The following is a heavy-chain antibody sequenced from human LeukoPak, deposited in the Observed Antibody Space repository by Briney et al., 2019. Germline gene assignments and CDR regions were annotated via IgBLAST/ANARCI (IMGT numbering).Heavy chain of an antibody. CDR3: ARHSVPTYYYDSTASRAADY. CDR2: IYNGDSDT. CDR1: GYSFTTYW. Sequence: ESLQISCKGSGYSFTTYWIGWVRQLPGKGLEWLGIIYNGDSDTRYSPSFQGQVTISADTSINTAYLQWSSLKASDTAMYYCARHSVPTYYYDSTASRAADYWGQGTLVTVSS. V-gene: IGHV5-51*01. J-gene: IGHJ4*02. D-gene: IGHD3-22*01.